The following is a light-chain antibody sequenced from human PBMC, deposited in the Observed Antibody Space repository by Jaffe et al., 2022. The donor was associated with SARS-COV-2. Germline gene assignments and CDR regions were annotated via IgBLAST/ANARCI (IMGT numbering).Light chain of an antibody. CDR3: QQYDNLLTT. V-gene: IGKV1-33*01. J-gene: IGKJ5*01. CDR1: QGISNF. Sequence: DIQMTQSPSSLSASVGDRVTITCQASQGISNFLNWYQQKPGKAPKLLIYDASNLETGVPSRFSGSGSGTDFTLTISSLQPEDTATYYCQQYDNLLTTFGQGTRLEIK. CDR2: DAS.